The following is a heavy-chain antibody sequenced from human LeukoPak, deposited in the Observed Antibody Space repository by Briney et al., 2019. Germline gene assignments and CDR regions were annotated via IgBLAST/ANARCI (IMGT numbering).Heavy chain of an antibody. D-gene: IGHD3-16*02. CDR2: ISGSGGST. CDR1: GFTFSSYA. J-gene: IGHJ5*02. V-gene: IGHV3-23*01. CDR3: AKGWGITFGGVIVKENWFDP. Sequence: GGSLRLSCAASGFTFSSYAMSWVSQAPGKGLEWVSAISGSGGSTYYADSVKGRFTISRDNSKNTLYLQMNSLRAEDTAVYYCAKGWGITFGGVIVKENWFDPWGQGTLVTVSS.